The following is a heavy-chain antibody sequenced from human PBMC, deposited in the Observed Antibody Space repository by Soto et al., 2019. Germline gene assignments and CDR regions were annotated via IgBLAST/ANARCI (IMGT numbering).Heavy chain of an antibody. CDR2: ISSSSSYI. CDR3: ARDPRIRASGSCREFDY. CDR1: GFTISSYS. J-gene: IGHJ4*02. V-gene: IGHV3-21*01. D-gene: IGHD1-26*01. Sequence: GGSLRLSCAASGFTISSYSMNWVRQAPGKGLEWVSSISSSSSYIYYADSVKGRFTISRDNAKNSLYLQMNSLRAEDTAVYYCARDPRIRASGSCREFDYWGQGTLVTVSS.